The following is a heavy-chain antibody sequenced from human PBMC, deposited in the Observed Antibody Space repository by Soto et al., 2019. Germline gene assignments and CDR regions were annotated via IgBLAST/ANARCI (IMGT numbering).Heavy chain of an antibody. J-gene: IGHJ5*02. D-gene: IGHD2-21*02. CDR1: GGSISSGDYY. CDR3: ARDIVVVTDRWFDP. Sequence: SETLSLTCTVSGGSISSGDYYWSWIRLPPGKGLEWIGYIYYSGSTYYNPSLKSRVTISVDTSKNQFSLKLSSVTAADTAVYYCARDIVVVTDRWFDPWGQGTLVTVSS. CDR2: IYYSGST. V-gene: IGHV4-30-4*01.